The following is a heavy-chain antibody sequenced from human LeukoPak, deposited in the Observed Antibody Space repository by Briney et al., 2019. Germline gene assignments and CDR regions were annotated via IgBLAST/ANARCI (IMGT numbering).Heavy chain of an antibody. CDR2: ISAYNGNT. Sequence: GASVKVSCKASGYTFTSYGISWVRQAPGQGLEWMGWISAYNGNTNYAQKLQGRVTMTTDTSTSTAYMELRSLRSDDTAVYYCARGTTGPSHYDYVWGSYRADYYYYYMDVWGKGTTVTVSS. CDR1: GYTFTSYG. CDR3: ARGTTGPSHYDYVWGSYRADYYYYYMDV. J-gene: IGHJ6*03. V-gene: IGHV1-18*01. D-gene: IGHD3-16*02.